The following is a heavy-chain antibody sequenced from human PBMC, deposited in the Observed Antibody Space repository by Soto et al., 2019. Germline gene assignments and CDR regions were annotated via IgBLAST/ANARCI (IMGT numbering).Heavy chain of an antibody. CDR3: ARQSCGSTSCFYDY. J-gene: IGHJ4*02. D-gene: IGHD2-2*01. CDR2: LNPNSGAT. Sequence: ASVKVSCKTSEYTFTDNYIYWIRQAPGQGLEWMGWLNPNSGATDFAQRFQGRVTLTSETSISTAYMELNRLTSDDTAVFYWARQSCGSTSCFYDYWGPGTLVTVSS. V-gene: IGHV1-2*02. CDR1: EYTFTDNY.